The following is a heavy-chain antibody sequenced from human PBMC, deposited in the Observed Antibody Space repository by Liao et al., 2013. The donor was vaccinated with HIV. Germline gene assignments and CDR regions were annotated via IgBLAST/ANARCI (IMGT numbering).Heavy chain of an antibody. D-gene: IGHD3-3*01. Sequence: QLQLQESGPGLVKPSETLSLTCTVSGGSISSYYWNWIRQPAGKGLEWIGRIYSNGSTNYNPSLKSRVTMSVDTSKNQFSLKLSSVTAADTAVYYCAREETSSYYDFWSGYYYYYYMDVWGKGTTVTVSS. J-gene: IGHJ6*03. CDR1: GGSISSYY. V-gene: IGHV4-4*07. CDR2: IYSNGST. CDR3: AREETSSYYDFWSGYYYYYYMDV.